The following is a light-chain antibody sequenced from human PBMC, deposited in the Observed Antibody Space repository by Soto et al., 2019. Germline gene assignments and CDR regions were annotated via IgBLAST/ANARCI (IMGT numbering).Light chain of an antibody. Sequence: DIQMTQSPSSLSASLGDRVTVTCRASQSNSTYLNWFQQRPGKAPKLLIYGAYTLQDGVPSRFSGSGSETEFTLTISSLQPEDFATYYCRQSFGAPRTFGQGTRVDIK. CDR3: RQSFGAPRT. CDR2: GAY. V-gene: IGKV1-39*01. CDR1: QSNSTY. J-gene: IGKJ1*01.